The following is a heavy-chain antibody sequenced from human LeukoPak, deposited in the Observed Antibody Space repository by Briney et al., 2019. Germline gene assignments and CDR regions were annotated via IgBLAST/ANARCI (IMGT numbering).Heavy chain of an antibody. D-gene: IGHD6-19*01. V-gene: IGHV1-18*01. J-gene: IGHJ5*02. CDR3: AREDRIAVAATLGWFDP. CDR2: ISAYNGNT. Sequence: ASVKVSCKASGYTFTSYGISWVRQAPGQGLEWMGWISAYNGNTNYAQKLQGRVTMTRDTSISTAYMELSRLRSDDTAVYYCAREDRIAVAATLGWFDPWGQGTLVTVSS. CDR1: GYTFTSYG.